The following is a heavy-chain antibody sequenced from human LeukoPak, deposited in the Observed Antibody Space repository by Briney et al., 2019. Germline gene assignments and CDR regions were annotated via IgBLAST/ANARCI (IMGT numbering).Heavy chain of an antibody. V-gene: IGHV3-23*01. CDR2: ISGSGGST. CDR3: ASRMITFGGVIVRHFDY. D-gene: IGHD3-16*02. CDR1: GFTFSSYA. J-gene: IGHJ4*02. Sequence: PGGSLRLSCAASGFTFSSYAMSWVRQAPGKGLEWVSAISGSGGSTYYADSVKGRFTISRDNSKNTLYLQMNSLRAEDTAVYYCASRMITFGGVIVRHFDYWGQGTLDTVSS.